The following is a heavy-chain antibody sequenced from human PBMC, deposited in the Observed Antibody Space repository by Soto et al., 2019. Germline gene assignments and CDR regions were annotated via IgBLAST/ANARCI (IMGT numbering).Heavy chain of an antibody. CDR3: ASGDYFDSMP. V-gene: IGHV3-21*01. Sequence: EVQLVESGGGLVKPGGSLRLSCAASGFTFSSYSMNWVRQAPGKGLEWVSSISSSSSYIYYADSVKGRFTISRDNAKKSLYLQMKSLRAEDTAVYFCASGDYFDSMPWGQGTLVTVSS. D-gene: IGHD3-22*01. CDR2: ISSSSSYI. CDR1: GFTFSSYS. J-gene: IGHJ4*02.